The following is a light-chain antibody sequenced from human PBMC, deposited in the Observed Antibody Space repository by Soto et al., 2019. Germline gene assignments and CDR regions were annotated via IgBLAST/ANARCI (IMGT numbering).Light chain of an antibody. J-gene: IGKJ1*01. Sequence: EIVRSQSPVTLSVSPGERATLSCRASQTVTTDLAWYQQKPGQAPRLVIHGASTRATDFPARFSGSGSGTEFTLTISSLQSEDIAVYYCHQYYTWPRTFGQGTKVDIK. V-gene: IGKV3-15*01. CDR1: QTVTTD. CDR3: HQYYTWPRT. CDR2: GAS.